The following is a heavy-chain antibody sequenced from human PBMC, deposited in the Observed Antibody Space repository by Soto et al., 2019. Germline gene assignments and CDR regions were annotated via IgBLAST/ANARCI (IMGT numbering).Heavy chain of an antibody. J-gene: IGHJ4*02. D-gene: IGHD4-17*01. CDR1: GYTFTTYG. Sequence: HVHLVQSGAEVKKPGASVQVTCKASGYTFTTYGISWVRQAPGQGLEWMGWISGYNGNTKYAQKFQGRVTMTTDTSPSTVYMELRSMRADDTAVYYCARGDYGGGADHWGQGTLVTVSS. CDR2: ISGYNGNT. CDR3: ARGDYGGGADH. V-gene: IGHV1-18*01.